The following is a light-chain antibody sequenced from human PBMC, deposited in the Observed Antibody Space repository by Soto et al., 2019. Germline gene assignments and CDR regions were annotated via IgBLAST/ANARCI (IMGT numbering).Light chain of an antibody. CDR3: QQRSNWPSYT. V-gene: IGKV3-11*01. CDR2: DAS. J-gene: IGKJ2*01. Sequence: IVLTQSPATLSLSPGERATLSCRASQRVSSYLAWYQQKPGQDPRLLIYDASTRATGIPARCSGSGSGTDFTLTISSLEPEEFAVYYCQQRSNWPSYTFGQGTKVE. CDR1: QRVSSY.